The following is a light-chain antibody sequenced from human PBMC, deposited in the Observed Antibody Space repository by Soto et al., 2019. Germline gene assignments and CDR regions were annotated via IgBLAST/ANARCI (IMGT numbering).Light chain of an antibody. J-gene: IGKJ1*01. CDR3: QQYNQWPWT. CDR1: QSVSSD. Sequence: EIVMTQSPATLSVSPGERATLSCXASQSVSSDLAWYQQKPGQAPRLFIYGASTRVTGIPARFSGSGSGTGFTLTISSLQSEDFALYYCQQYNQWPWTFGQGTKVEIK. CDR2: GAS. V-gene: IGKV3-15*01.